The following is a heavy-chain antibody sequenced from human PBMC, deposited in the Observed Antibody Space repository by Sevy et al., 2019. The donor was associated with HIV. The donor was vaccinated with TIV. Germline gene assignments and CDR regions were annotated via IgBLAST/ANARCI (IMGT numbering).Heavy chain of an antibody. D-gene: IGHD3-16*02. J-gene: IGHJ4*02. CDR1: GFTFSSYA. CDR3: AKDREDYVWGSYRYTPSFDY. V-gene: IGHV3-23*01. Sequence: GGSLRLSCAASGFTFSSYAMSWVRQAPGKGLEWVSAISGSGGSTYYADSVKGRFTISRDNSKNTLYLQMNSLGAEDTAVYYCAKDREDYVWGSYRYTPSFDYWGQGTLVTVSS. CDR2: ISGSGGST.